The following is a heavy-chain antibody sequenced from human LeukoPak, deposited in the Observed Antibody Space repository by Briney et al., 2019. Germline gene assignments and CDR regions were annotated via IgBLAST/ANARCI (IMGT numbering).Heavy chain of an antibody. J-gene: IGHJ3*02. CDR1: GGSISSYY. CDR2: IYYSGST. V-gene: IGHV4-59*08. CDR3: ARHRSSYRGDAFDI. Sequence: PSETLSLTCTVSGGSISSYYWSWIRQPPGKGLEWIGYIYYSGSTNYNPSLKSRVTISVDTSKNQFSLKLSSVTAADTAVYYCARHRSSYRGDAFDIWGQGTMVTVSS. D-gene: IGHD1-26*01.